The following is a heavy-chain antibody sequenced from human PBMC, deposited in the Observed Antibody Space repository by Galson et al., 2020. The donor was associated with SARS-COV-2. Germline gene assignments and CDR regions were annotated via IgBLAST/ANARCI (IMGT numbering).Heavy chain of an antibody. CDR2: FDPEDGET. D-gene: IGHD3-10*01. CDR3: LVRGVYYYGMDV. CDR1: GYTLTELS. J-gene: IGHJ6*02. V-gene: IGHV1-24*01. Sequence: GESLKISCKVSGYTLTELSMHWVRQAPGKGLEWMGGFDPEDGETIYAQKFQGRVTMTEDTSTDTAYMELSSLRSEDTAVYYCLVRGVYYYGMDVWGQGTTVTVSS.